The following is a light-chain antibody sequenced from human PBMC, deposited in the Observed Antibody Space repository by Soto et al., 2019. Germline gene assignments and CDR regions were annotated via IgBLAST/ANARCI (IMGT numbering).Light chain of an antibody. CDR3: QQTYSDIS. CDR1: RTINTY. V-gene: IGKV1-39*01. CDR2: GAS. J-gene: IGKJ4*01. Sequence: DVRMTQSPSSLSASVGDTITITCRASRTINTYFNWFQQKPGEPPRLLIYGASTLHDGVPSRFSGSVSGADFTLTISGLQPEDFASYHCQQTYSDISFGGGTKV.